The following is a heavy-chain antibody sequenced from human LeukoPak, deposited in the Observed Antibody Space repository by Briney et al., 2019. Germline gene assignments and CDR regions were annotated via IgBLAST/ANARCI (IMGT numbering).Heavy chain of an antibody. D-gene: IGHD6-6*01. CDR2: ISTYNDNT. V-gene: IGHV1-18*01. J-gene: IGHJ4*02. CDR1: GYTFTSYD. CDR3: ARIQSRIIAARPGNPAFDY. Sequence: SVKVSCKASGYTFTSYDISWVRQAAGQGVEWRGWISTYNDNTHYAQKLQGRVTMTTDTSTSTVYMELKSLRSDDTAVYYCARIQSRIIAARPGNPAFDYWGRGTLVTVSS.